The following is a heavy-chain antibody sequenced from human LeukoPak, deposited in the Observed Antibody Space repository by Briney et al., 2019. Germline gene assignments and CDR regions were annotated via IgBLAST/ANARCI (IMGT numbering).Heavy chain of an antibody. CDR2: INHSGST. V-gene: IGHV4-34*01. D-gene: IGHD3-3*01. CDR3: ARSTGFGYDFWSGPLYYFDY. Sequence: PSETLSLTCAVYGGSFSGYYWSWIRQPPGKGLEWIGEINHSGSTNYNPSLTSRVTISVDTSKNQFSLKLSSVTAADTAVYYCARSTGFGYDFWSGPLYYFDYWGQGTLVTVSS. J-gene: IGHJ4*02. CDR1: GGSFSGYY.